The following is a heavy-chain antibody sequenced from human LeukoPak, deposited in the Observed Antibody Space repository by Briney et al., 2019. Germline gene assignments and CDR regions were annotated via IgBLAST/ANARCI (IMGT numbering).Heavy chain of an antibody. D-gene: IGHD6-19*01. CDR3: ARDQGSGWYWYFDL. CDR1: GGSISSSSYY. J-gene: IGHJ2*01. V-gene: IGHV4-39*07. Sequence: PSETLSLTCTVSGGSISSSSYYWGWIRQPPGKGLEWIGEINHSGSTNYNPSLKSRVTISVDTSKNQFSLKLSSVTAADTAVYYCARDQGSGWYWYFDLWGRGTLVTVSS. CDR2: INHSGST.